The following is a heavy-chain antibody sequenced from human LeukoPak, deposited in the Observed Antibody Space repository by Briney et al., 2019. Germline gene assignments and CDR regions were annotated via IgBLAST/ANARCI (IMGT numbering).Heavy chain of an antibody. Sequence: GGSLRLSCAASGFTFSSHSMNWVRQAPGKGLEWVSYISSSSSTIYYADSVKGRFTISRDNAKNSLYLQMNSLRAEDTAVYYCARDRTIFGVVTHYFDYWGQGTLVTVSS. D-gene: IGHD3-3*01. V-gene: IGHV3-48*01. CDR3: ARDRTIFGVVTHYFDY. CDR1: GFTFSSHS. CDR2: ISSSSSTI. J-gene: IGHJ4*02.